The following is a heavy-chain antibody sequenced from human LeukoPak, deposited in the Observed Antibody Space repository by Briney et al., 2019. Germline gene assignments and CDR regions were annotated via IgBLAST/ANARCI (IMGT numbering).Heavy chain of an antibody. CDR3: ARDVRVAGTFDY. Sequence: GGSLRLSCAASRFTFSSYWMSWVRQAPGKGLEWVANIKQDGSEKYYVDSVKGRFTISRDNAKNSLYLQMNSLRAEDTAVYYCARDVRVAGTFDYWGQGTLVTVSS. CDR1: RFTFSSYW. J-gene: IGHJ4*02. V-gene: IGHV3-7*03. CDR2: IKQDGSEK. D-gene: IGHD6-19*01.